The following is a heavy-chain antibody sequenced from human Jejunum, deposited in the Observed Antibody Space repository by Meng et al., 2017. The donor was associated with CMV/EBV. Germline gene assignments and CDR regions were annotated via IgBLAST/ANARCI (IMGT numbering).Heavy chain of an antibody. CDR1: AYTFTKDT. Sequence: NASAYTFTKDTLSCGRQAPGQEREWVREINSSTRNPVNTQHFTEQFVLSFDSTDNTTYLQIQSLKAEDTAEYCCESRDLSGSGIDYWGQGTLVTVSS. V-gene: IGHV7-4-1*01. D-gene: IGHD3-10*01. CDR2: INSSTRNP. CDR3: ESRDLSGSGIDY. J-gene: IGHJ4*02.